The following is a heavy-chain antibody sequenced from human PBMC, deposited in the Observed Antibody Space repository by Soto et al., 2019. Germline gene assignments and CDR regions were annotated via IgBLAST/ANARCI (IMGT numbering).Heavy chain of an antibody. CDR1: GGSISSYY. CDR2: IYYSGST. Sequence: SETLSLTCTVSGGSISSYYWSWIRQPPGKGLEWIGYIYYSGSTNYNPSLKSRVTISVDTSKNQFSLKLSSVTAADTAVYYCARDGYDFWSGYPAYYFDYWGQGTLVTVSS. J-gene: IGHJ4*02. D-gene: IGHD3-3*01. V-gene: IGHV4-59*01. CDR3: ARDGYDFWSGYPAYYFDY.